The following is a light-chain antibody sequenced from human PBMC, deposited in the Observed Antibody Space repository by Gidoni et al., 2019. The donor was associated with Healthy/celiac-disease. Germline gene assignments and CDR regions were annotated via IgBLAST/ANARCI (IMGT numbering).Light chain of an antibody. CDR3: QVWDSSSDHHV. Sequence: SYVLTQPPSVSVAPGKTARITCGGNNIGSKSVHWYQQKPGQAPVLVIYDDSDRPSGIPERFSGSNSGNTATLTISRGEAGDEADYSCQVWDSSSDHHVFGTGTKVTVL. CDR2: DDS. CDR1: NIGSKS. V-gene: IGLV3-21*04. J-gene: IGLJ1*01.